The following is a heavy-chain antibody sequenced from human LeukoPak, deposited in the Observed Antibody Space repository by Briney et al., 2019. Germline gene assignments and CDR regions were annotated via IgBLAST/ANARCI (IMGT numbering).Heavy chain of an antibody. V-gene: IGHV3-74*01. CDR1: GFDFSSNW. CDR3: AKEGLRFLEWSPSYYFDY. D-gene: IGHD3-3*01. J-gene: IGHJ4*02. Sequence: GGSLRLSCAASGFDFSSNWMHWVRHAPGQGLVWVSRIKGDGISTNYADSVKGRFTISRDNSKNTLYLQMNSLRAEDTAVYYCAKEGLRFLEWSPSYYFDYWGQGTLVTVSS. CDR2: IKGDGIST.